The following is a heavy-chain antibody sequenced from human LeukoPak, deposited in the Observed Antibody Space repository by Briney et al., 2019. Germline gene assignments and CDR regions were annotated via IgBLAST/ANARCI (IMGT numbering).Heavy chain of an antibody. Sequence: PGRSLRLSCAASGFTFSSYGMHWVSQAPGKGLEWVAVISYDGSNKYYADSVKGRFTISRDNSKNTLYLQMNSLRAEDTAVYYCAKDRGDYWGQGTLVTVSS. CDR1: GFTFSSYG. CDR2: ISYDGSNK. J-gene: IGHJ4*02. CDR3: AKDRGDY. V-gene: IGHV3-30*18.